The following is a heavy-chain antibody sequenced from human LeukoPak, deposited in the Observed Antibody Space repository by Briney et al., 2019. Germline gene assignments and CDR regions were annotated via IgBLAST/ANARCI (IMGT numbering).Heavy chain of an antibody. CDR2: IYYSGST. Sequence: PSETLSLTCNVSGGSISSYYWSWIRQPPGKGLEWIGYIYYSGSTNYNPSLKSRVTISVDTSKNQFSLKLSSVTAADTAVYYCARVGYYDSSGYDKYFQHWGQGTLVTVSS. CDR1: GGSISSYY. V-gene: IGHV4-59*01. J-gene: IGHJ1*01. CDR3: ARVGYYDSSGYDKYFQH. D-gene: IGHD3-22*01.